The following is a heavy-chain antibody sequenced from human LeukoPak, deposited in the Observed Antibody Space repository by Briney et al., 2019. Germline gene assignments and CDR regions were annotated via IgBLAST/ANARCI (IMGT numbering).Heavy chain of an antibody. V-gene: IGHV3-23*01. D-gene: IGHD2-15*01. Sequence: GGSLRLSCAASGFTFSNYAMSWVRQAPGKGLEWVSTISVSGGSTYNADSVKGRFTISRDSSKNTLYLQMNSLRAEDTAVYYCAKETYQLAALDHWGQGTLVTVSS. J-gene: IGHJ4*02. CDR3: AKETYQLAALDH. CDR2: ISVSGGST. CDR1: GFTFSNYA.